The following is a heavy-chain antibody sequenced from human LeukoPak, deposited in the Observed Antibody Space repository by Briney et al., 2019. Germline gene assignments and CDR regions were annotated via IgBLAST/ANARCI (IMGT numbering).Heavy chain of an antibody. Sequence: ASVKVSCKASGYTFTSYGISWVRQAPGQGLEWMGWISAYNGNTNYAQKLQGRVTMTTDTSTSTAYMELRSLRSDDTAVYYCARDLQWLVPKLFAVFDIWGQGTMVTVSS. D-gene: IGHD6-19*01. J-gene: IGHJ3*02. V-gene: IGHV1-18*01. CDR3: ARDLQWLVPKLFAVFDI. CDR1: GYTFTSYG. CDR2: ISAYNGNT.